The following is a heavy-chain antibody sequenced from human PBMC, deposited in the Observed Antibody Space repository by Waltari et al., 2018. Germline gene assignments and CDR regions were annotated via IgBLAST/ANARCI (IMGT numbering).Heavy chain of an antibody. V-gene: IGHV3-33*01. D-gene: IGHD4-17*01. CDR2: IWHDGTYK. CDR3: ASMATTSDFDY. CDR1: VFPFRDHG. Sequence: QVQLVESGGGGVQPGRALGLSCVASVFPFRDHGMLWVRQAPGMGMEWVSLIWHDGTYKYDADSVKGRFSISRDNSKNMVYLQMNGLRAEDTAVYFCASMATTSDFDYWGQGALVTVSS. J-gene: IGHJ4*02.